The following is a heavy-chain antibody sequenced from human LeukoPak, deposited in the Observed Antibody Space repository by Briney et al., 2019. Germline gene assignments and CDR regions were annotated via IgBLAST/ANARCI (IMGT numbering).Heavy chain of an antibody. D-gene: IGHD3/OR15-3a*01. CDR3: AKHFCTGLDCSLFDS. CDR1: SGSSYY. CDR2: IRSAVDTT. V-gene: IGHV3-23*01. Sequence: SGSSYYWGWIRQPPGKGLEWISGIRSAVDTTHYADSVKGRFIISRDNSKNTLSLQLNSLRPEDTALYCCAKHFCTGLDCSLFDSWGQGTLVTVSS. J-gene: IGHJ4*02.